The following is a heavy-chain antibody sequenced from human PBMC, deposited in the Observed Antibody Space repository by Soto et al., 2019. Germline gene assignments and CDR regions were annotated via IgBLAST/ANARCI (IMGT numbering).Heavy chain of an antibody. CDR2: ISGSGGNT. CDR1: GFTFSSYA. D-gene: IGHD1-26*01. V-gene: IGHV3-23*01. CDR3: AKAATELKVGATTVFDY. J-gene: IGHJ4*02. Sequence: EVHLLESGGGLVQPGGSLRLSCAASGFTFSSYAMSWVRQAPGKGLEWVSAISGSGGNTYYADSVKGRFTISRDNSKNTRYLQMGGRGAEDTAVYYCAKAATELKVGATTVFDYWGQGTLVTVSS.